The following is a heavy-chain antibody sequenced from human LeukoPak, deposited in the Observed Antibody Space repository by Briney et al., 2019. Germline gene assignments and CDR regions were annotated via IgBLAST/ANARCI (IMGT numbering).Heavy chain of an antibody. CDR3: ARGGNPGDY. V-gene: IGHV4-30-2*01. Sequence: PSETLSLTCAVSGGSISSGGYSWSWIRQPPGKGLEWIGYIYHSGSTNYNPSLKSRVTISVDTSKNQFSLKLSSVTAADTAVYYCARGGNPGDYWGQGTLVTVSS. CDR2: IYHSGST. J-gene: IGHJ4*02. CDR1: GGSISSGGYS. D-gene: IGHD4-23*01.